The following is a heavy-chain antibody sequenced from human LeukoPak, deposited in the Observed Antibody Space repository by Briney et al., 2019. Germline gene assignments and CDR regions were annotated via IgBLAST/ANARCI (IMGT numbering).Heavy chain of an antibody. V-gene: IGHV4-31*03. CDR2: IYYSGST. J-gene: IGHJ5*02. CDR1: GGSISSGGYY. CDR3: ARGAGTMGRDWFDP. D-gene: IGHD3-10*01. Sequence: SETLSLTCTVSGGSISSGGYYWSWIRQHPGKGLEWIGYIYYSGSTYYNPSLKSRVTISVDTSKNQFSLKLSSVTAADTAVYYCARGAGTMGRDWFDPWGQGTLVTVSS.